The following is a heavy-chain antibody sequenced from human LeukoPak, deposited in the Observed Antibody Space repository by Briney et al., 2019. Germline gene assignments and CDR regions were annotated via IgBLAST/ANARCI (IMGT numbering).Heavy chain of an antibody. V-gene: IGHV3-15*01. CDR2: IKSKTDGGTT. D-gene: IGHD5-18*01. CDR1: GFTFSNAW. Sequence: GGSLRLSCAASGFTFSNAWVSWVRQAPGKGLEWVGRIKSKTDGGTTDYAAPVKGRFTISRDDSKNTLYLQMNSLKTEDTAVYYCTTDSYGSSTASLGYYGMDVWGQGTTVTVSS. CDR3: TTDSYGSSTASLGYYGMDV. J-gene: IGHJ6*02.